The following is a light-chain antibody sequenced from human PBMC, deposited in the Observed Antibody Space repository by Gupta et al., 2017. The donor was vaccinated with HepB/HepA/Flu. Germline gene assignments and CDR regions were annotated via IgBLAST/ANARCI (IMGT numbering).Light chain of an antibody. CDR3: MQALQTPLFT. V-gene: IGKV2-28*01. J-gene: IGKJ3*01. CDR2: LGS. CDR1: QSLLHSNGYNY. Sequence: DIVLTQLQLSLPVTPGGRASISCRSSQSLLHSNGYNYLDWYLQKPGQSPQLLIYLGSNRASGVPDRFSGSGSGTDFTLKISRVEAEDVGVYYCMQALQTPLFTFGPGTKVDIK.